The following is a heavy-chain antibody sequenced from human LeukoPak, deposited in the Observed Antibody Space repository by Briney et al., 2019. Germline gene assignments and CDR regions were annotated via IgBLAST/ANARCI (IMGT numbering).Heavy chain of an antibody. J-gene: IGHJ5*02. D-gene: IGHD6-19*01. CDR1: GFTFSSYW. Sequence: GRSLRLSCAASGFTFSSYWMHWVRQAPGKGLVWVSRINSDGSSTSYADSVKGRFTISRDNAKNTLYLQMNSLRAEDTAVYYCAREGIAVSDGFDPWGQGTLVTVSS. CDR2: INSDGSST. CDR3: AREGIAVSDGFDP. V-gene: IGHV3-74*01.